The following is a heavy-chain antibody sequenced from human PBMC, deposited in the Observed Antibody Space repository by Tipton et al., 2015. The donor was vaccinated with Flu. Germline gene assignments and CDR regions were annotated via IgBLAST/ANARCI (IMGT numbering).Heavy chain of an antibody. CDR1: GGSISSYY. CDR2: IYTSGSP. Sequence: TLSLTCTVSGGSISSYYWSWIRQPAGKGLEWIGRIYTSGSPNYNPSLRSRVTISVDTSKSQFSLRLTSVTAADTAVYYCARMKVAAGSFYMDIWGQGALVTVSS. V-gene: IGHV4-4*07. CDR3: ARMKVAAGSFYMDI. D-gene: IGHD6-13*01. J-gene: IGHJ4*02.